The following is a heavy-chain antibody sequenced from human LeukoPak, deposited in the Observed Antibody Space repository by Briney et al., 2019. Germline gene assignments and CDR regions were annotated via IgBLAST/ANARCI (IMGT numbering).Heavy chain of an antibody. CDR1: GFTFSSYW. V-gene: IGHV3-74*01. D-gene: IGHD2-2*01. CDR3: ARDIVVVPAAYYYYYGMDV. J-gene: IGHJ6*02. Sequence: PGGSLRLSCAASGFTFSSYWMHWVRQAPGKGLVWVSRINSDGSSTSYADSVKGRFTISRDNAKNTLYLQMNSLRAEDTAVYYCARDIVVVPAAYYYYYGMDVWGQGTTVTVSS. CDR2: INSDGSST.